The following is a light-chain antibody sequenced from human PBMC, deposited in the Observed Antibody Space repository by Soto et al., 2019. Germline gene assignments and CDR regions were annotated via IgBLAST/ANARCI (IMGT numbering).Light chain of an antibody. CDR3: CSYAASITLV. CDR1: SSDVGTYNL. CDR2: EGS. Sequence: QSALTQPASVSGSPGQSITISCTGTSSDVGTYNLVSWYQQHPGKAPKLMIYEGSKRPSGVSNRFSGSKSGNTASLTISGLQAEDEADYYCCSYAASITLVSGGGTKLTVL. J-gene: IGLJ2*01. V-gene: IGLV2-23*01.